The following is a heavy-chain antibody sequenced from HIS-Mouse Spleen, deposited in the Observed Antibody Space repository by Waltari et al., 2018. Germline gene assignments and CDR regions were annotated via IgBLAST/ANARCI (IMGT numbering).Heavy chain of an antibody. J-gene: IGHJ4*02. CDR3: ARGKGSSSWYYFDY. Sequence: QVQLQQWGAGLLKPSETLSLTCAVYGGSFSGYYWSWIRQPPGKGLEWIGEINHSGRTNYNPSLKSGVTISVDTSKNQFSLKLSSVTAADTAVYYCARGKGSSSWYYFDYWGQGTLVTVSS. V-gene: IGHV4-34*01. D-gene: IGHD6-13*01. CDR2: INHSGRT. CDR1: GGSFSGYY.